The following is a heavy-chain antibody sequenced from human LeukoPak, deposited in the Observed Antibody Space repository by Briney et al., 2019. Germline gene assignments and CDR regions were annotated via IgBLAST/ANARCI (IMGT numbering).Heavy chain of an antibody. CDR1: GFTFDDYA. CDR3: AKDMIPRGDYYYGMDV. V-gene: IGHV3-43D*03. CDR2: ISWDGGST. D-gene: IGHD2-2*01. J-gene: IGHJ6*02. Sequence: GGSLRLSCAASGFTFDDYAMHWVRQAPGKGLEWVSLISWDGGSTYYADSVKGRFTISRDNSKNSLYLQMNSLRAEDTALYYCAKDMIPRGDYYYGMDVWGQGTTVTVSS.